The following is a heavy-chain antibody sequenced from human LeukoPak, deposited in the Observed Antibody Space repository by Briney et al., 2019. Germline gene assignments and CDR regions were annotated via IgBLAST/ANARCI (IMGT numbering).Heavy chain of an antibody. D-gene: IGHD6-19*01. Sequence: SETLSLTCTVSGGSISSSSYYWGWIRQPPGKELEWIGSIYYSGSTYYNPSLKSRVTISVDTSKNQFSLKLSSVTAADTAVYYCGRDRGAAVAGLFYNWFDPWGQGTLVTVPS. CDR3: GRDRGAAVAGLFYNWFDP. CDR2: IYYSGST. J-gene: IGHJ5*02. V-gene: IGHV4-39*07. CDR1: GGSISSSSYY.